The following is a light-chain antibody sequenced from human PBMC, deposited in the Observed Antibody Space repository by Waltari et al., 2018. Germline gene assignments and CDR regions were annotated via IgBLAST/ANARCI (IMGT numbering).Light chain of an antibody. CDR3: QQYDGSVVT. J-gene: IGKJ4*01. CDR2: GAS. CDR1: QIITGIW. V-gene: IGKV3-20*01. Sequence: EIVLTQSPGTLSLSPGARVILSCRASQIITGIWLTWYRQKPGQAPRLLIYGASTRAPGIPDRFSGGGSGADFTLTISRLEPEDSAVYYCQQYDGSVVTFGGGTKVEIK.